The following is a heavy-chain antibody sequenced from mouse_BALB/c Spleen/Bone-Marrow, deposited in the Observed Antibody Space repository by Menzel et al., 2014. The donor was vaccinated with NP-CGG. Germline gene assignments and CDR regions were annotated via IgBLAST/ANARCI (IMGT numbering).Heavy chain of an antibody. Sequence: VQLKESGAELVKPGASVKLSCTASGFNIKDTYMYWVKQRPEQGLEWIGRIDPANGNTKYDPKFQGKATITADTSSNTAYLQLSSLTSEDTAVYYCARWDYRYDYWGQGTTLTVSS. CDR1: GFNIKDTY. J-gene: IGHJ2*01. CDR2: IDPANGNT. D-gene: IGHD2-14*01. CDR3: ARWDYRYDY. V-gene: IGHV14-3*02.